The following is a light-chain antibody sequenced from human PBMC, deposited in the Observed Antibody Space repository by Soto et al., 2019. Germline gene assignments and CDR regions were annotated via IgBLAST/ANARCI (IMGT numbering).Light chain of an antibody. J-gene: IGKJ3*01. V-gene: IGKV1-27*01. CDR3: QEYYSALRT. CDR2: ATS. CDR1: QDISNS. Sequence: DIQMTQSPSSLSASVGDRVTITCRASQDISNSLAWYQQRPGKVPYLLIYATSTLRSGVPSRFSGSGSGGDFTLTISSLQPEDVATYYCQEYYSALRTFGPGTKVDIQ.